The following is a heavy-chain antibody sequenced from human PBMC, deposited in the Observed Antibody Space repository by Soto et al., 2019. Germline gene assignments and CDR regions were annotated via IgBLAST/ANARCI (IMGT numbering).Heavy chain of an antibody. Sequence: PSETLSLTCTVPGGSMSHYHLFWIRQSPGKGLEFIGYTHDSGIINYNPSLMSRVAISLDTSKNQFSLKLTSVTAADTALYYCARTGYGDHFDYWGRGTLVTVSS. D-gene: IGHD5-18*01. CDR1: GGSMSHYH. J-gene: IGHJ4*02. V-gene: IGHV4-59*01. CDR2: THDSGII. CDR3: ARTGYGDHFDY.